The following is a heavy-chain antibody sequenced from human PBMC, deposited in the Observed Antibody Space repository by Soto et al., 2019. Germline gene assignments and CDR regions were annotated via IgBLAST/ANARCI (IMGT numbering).Heavy chain of an antibody. CDR3: TRGVLA. CDR1: GGSVNSGGYC. V-gene: IGHV4-30-2*01. D-gene: IGHD2-8*01. Sequence: QVQLQESGSRLVRPSQTVSLTCSVSGGSVNSGGYCWSRIRQPPGKGLEWIAFISPSGSPAYNPSLKSRVTISVDRSKNQISLELSSVTAADTAVYYCTRGVLAWGPGTRVTVSS. CDR2: ISPSGSP. J-gene: IGHJ5*02.